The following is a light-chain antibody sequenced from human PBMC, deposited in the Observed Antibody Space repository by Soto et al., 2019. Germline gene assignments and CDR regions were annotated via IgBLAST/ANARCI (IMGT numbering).Light chain of an antibody. CDR1: SSDIGRFNF. V-gene: IGLV2-14*01. CDR2: DVT. CDR3: TSYTSSSTLV. J-gene: IGLJ2*01. Sequence: QSALTQPASVSGSPGQSITISCTGTSSDIGRFNFVSWYQQHPGKVPKLMIFDVTNRPSGISNRFSGSKSGNTASLTISGLQAEDEADYYCTSYTSSSTLVLGGGTQLTVL.